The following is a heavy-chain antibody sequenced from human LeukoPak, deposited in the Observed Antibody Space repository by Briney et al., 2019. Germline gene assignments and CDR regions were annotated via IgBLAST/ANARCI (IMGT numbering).Heavy chain of an antibody. V-gene: IGHV4-38-2*01. Sequence: PSETLSLTCAVSGYSISSGYYWGWIRPPPGKGLEWIGSIYHSGSTYYNPSLKSRVTISVDTSKNQFSLKLSSVTAADTAVYYCARHQKQWLVHRDNWFDPWGQGTLVTVSS. CDR1: GYSISSGYY. D-gene: IGHD6-19*01. J-gene: IGHJ5*02. CDR2: IYHSGST. CDR3: ARHQKQWLVHRDNWFDP.